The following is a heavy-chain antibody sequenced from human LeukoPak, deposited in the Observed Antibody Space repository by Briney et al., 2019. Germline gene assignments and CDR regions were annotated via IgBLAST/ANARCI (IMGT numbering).Heavy chain of an antibody. CDR1: GGSFSGYY. CDR3: ARVFTMVRGVYYYYGMDV. Sequence: PSETLSLTCAVYGGSFSGYYWSWIRQPPGKGLEWIGEINHSGSTNYNPSLKSRVTISVDTSKNQFSLKLSSVTAADTAVYYCARVFTMVRGVYYYYGMDVWGQGTTVTVSS. V-gene: IGHV4-34*01. CDR2: INHSGST. J-gene: IGHJ6*02. D-gene: IGHD3-10*01.